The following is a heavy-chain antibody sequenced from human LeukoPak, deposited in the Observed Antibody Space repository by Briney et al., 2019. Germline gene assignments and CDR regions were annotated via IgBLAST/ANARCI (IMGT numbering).Heavy chain of an antibody. CDR3: ARKGDCSGGSCSHFDY. D-gene: IGHD2-15*01. CDR1: GGSISSSYYY. V-gene: IGHV4-39*01. CDR2: IYYSGST. J-gene: IGHJ4*02. Sequence: PSETLSLTCTVSGGSISSSYYYWGWIRQPPGKGLEWIGSIYYSGSTYYNPSLKSRVTISVDTSKNQFSLKLRSVTTADTAVYYCARKGDCSGGSCSHFDYWGQGTLVTVSS.